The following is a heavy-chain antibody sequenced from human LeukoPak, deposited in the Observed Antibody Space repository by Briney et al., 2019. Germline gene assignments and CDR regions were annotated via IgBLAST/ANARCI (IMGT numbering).Heavy chain of an antibody. CDR1: GFTFSSYA. J-gene: IGHJ4*02. CDR3: AKDGVVPAALGIFDY. V-gene: IGHV3-23*01. Sequence: GGSLRLSRAASGFTFSSYAMSWVRQAPGKGLEWVSAISGSGGSTYYADSVKGRFTISRDNSKNTLYLQLNSLRAEDTAVYYCAKDGVVPAALGIFDYWGQGTLVTVSS. D-gene: IGHD2-2*01. CDR2: ISGSGGST.